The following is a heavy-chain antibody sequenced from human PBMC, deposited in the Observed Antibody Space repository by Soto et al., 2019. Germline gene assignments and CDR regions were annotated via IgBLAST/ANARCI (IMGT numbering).Heavy chain of an antibody. D-gene: IGHD3-9*01. V-gene: IGHV1-18*01. Sequence: ASVKVSCKASGYTFTSYGISWVRQAPGQGLEWMGWISAYNGNTNYAQKLQGRVTMTTDTSTSTAYMELRSLRSDDTAVYYCARAGPRYFDWLPLGPRHAFAIWGQGTMVTVSS. CDR3: ARAGPRYFDWLPLGPRHAFAI. J-gene: IGHJ3*02. CDR2: ISAYNGNT. CDR1: GYTFTSYG.